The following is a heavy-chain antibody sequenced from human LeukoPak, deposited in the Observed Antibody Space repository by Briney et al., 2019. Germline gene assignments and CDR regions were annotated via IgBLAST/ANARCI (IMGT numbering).Heavy chain of an antibody. V-gene: IGHV3-21*01. D-gene: IGHD3-3*01. CDR3: ARASYYDFWSGYYLNFYYYYGMDV. J-gene: IGHJ6*02. CDR2: ISSSSYI. CDR1: GFTFSSYS. Sequence: PGGSLRLSCAASGFTFSSYSMNWVRQAPGKGLEWVSSISSSSYIYYADSVKGRFTISRDNAKNSLYLQMNSLRAEDTAVYYCARASYYDFWSGYYLNFYYYYGMDVWGQGTTVTVSS.